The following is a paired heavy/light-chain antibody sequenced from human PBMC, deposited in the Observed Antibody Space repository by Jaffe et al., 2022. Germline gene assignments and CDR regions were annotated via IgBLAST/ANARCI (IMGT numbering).Light chain of an antibody. J-gene: IGLJ2*01. CDR2: EVS. CDR3: SSYATSSTYVI. Sequence: QSALTQPASVSGSPGQSITISCTGTSSDVGGYNYVSWYQQHPGKAPKLMIYEVSNRPSGVSNRFSGSKSGNTASLTISGLQAEDEADYYCSSYATSSTYVIFGGGTKLTVL. V-gene: IGLV2-14*01. CDR1: SSDVGGYNY.
Heavy chain of an antibody. CDR3: AGQRGGSFYYFDY. J-gene: IGHJ4*02. V-gene: IGHV4-61*02. D-gene: IGHD1-26*01. CDR1: GGSSSSGSYH. CDR2: IYTTGTT. Sequence: QVQLQESGPGLVKPSQTLSLTCTVSGGSSSSGSYHWSWIRQPAGKGLEWIGRIYTTGTTNYNPSLKSRVTISVDTPKNQFSLKLSSVTAADTAVYYCAGQRGGSFYYFDYWGQGTLVTVSS.